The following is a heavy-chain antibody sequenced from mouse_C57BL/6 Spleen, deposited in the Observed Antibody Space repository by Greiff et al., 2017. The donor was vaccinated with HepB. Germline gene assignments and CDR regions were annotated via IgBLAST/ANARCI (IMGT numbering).Heavy chain of an antibody. CDR1: GYTFTSYW. V-gene: IGHV1-72*01. CDR2: IDPNSGGT. J-gene: IGHJ2*01. CDR3: ARSYYGSEYYFDY. Sequence: VQLQESGAELVKPGASVKLSCKASGYTFTSYWMHWVKQRPGRGLEWIGRIDPNSGGTKYNEKFKSKATLTVDKPSSTAYMQLSSLTSEDSAVYYCARSYYGSEYYFDYWGQGTTLTVSS. D-gene: IGHD1-1*01.